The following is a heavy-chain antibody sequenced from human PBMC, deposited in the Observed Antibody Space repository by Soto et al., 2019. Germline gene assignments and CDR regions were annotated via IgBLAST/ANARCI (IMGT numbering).Heavy chain of an antibody. J-gene: IGHJ5*02. V-gene: IGHV4-61*01. Sequence: SETLSLTCTVSGGAVSSETYYWSWIRQPPGKGLEGIVQIYFTGSTNYNPSLKSRVTMSLDTSRNQFSLKLSSVTAADTAVYYCTRGPPSVQWFDPWGLGTLVTVSS. CDR1: GGAVSSETYY. D-gene: IGHD6-6*01. CDR3: TRGPPSVQWFDP. CDR2: IYFTGST.